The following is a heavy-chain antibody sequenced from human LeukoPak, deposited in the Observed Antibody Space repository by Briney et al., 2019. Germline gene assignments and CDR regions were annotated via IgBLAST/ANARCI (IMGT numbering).Heavy chain of an antibody. CDR1: GGSISSYY. J-gene: IGHJ4*02. D-gene: IGHD6-13*01. CDR2: IYYSGST. Sequence: PSETLSFTCTVSGGSISSYYWSWIRQPPGKGLEWIGYIYYSGSTSYNPSLKSRVTISVDTSKNQFSLRLSSVTAADTAVYYCAREDIATAAIDYWGQGTLVTVSS. CDR3: AREDIATAAIDY. V-gene: IGHV4-59*01.